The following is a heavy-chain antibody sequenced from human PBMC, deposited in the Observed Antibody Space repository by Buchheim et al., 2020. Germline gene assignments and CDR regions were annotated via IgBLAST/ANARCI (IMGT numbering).Heavy chain of an antibody. CDR1: GGSISSGGYY. J-gene: IGHJ5*02. CDR2: IYYSGST. CDR3: ARIVGPLQALRFLEWLRGWFDP. Sequence: QVQLQESGPGLVKPSQTLSLTCTVSGGSISSGGYYWSWIRQHPGKGLEWIGYIYYSGSTYYNPSLKSRVTISVDTSKNQFSLKLSSVTAADTAVYYCARIVGPLQALRFLEWLRGWFDPWGQGTL. D-gene: IGHD3-3*01. V-gene: IGHV4-31*03.